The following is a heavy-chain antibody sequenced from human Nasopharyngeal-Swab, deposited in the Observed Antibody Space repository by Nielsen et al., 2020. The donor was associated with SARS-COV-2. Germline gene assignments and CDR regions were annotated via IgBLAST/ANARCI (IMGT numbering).Heavy chain of an antibody. V-gene: IGHV4-61*01. CDR1: GGSVRSGSYY. D-gene: IGHD2-2*01. J-gene: IGHJ3*02. CDR2: IYYSGST. CDR3: ARDPLVPAASDAFDI. Sequence: GSLRLSCTVSGGSVRSGSYYWSWIRQPPGKGLEWIGYIYYSGSTNYNPSLKSRVTISVDTSKNQFSLKLSSVTAADTAVYYCARDPLVPAASDAFDIWGQGTMVTVSS.